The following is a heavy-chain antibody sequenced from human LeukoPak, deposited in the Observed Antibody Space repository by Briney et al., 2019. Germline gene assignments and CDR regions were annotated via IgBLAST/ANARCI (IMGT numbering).Heavy chain of an antibody. CDR1: GGSFSGYY. V-gene: IGHV4-34*01. J-gene: IGHJ6*02. CDR2: INHSGST. CDR3: ARARIVLSIFGVVTDYYYYGMDV. Sequence: SETLSLTCAVYGGSFSGYYWSWIRQPPGKGLEWIGEINHSGSTNYNPSLKSRVTISVDTSKNQFSLKLSSVTAADTAVYYCARARIVLSIFGVVTDYYYYGMDVWGQGTTVTVSS. D-gene: IGHD3-3*01.